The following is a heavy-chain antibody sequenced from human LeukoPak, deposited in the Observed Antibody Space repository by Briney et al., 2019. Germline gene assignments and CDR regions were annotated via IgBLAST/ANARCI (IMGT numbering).Heavy chain of an antibody. Sequence: PGTSLRLSCAASGFTFSSYAMHWVRQAPGKGLEWVAVLSYDGSNKYYADSVRGRFSISRDNSKNTMYLQMNSLRTEDTAVYYCAREDYWGQGTLVTVSS. CDR2: LSYDGSNK. CDR1: GFTFSSYA. CDR3: AREDY. V-gene: IGHV3-30-3*01. J-gene: IGHJ4*02.